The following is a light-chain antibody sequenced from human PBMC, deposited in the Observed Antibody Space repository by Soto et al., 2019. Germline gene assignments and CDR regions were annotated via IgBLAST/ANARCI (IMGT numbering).Light chain of an antibody. CDR1: QSVGSY. CDR2: DAS. V-gene: IGKV3-11*01. CDR3: QQRSNWPRT. J-gene: IGKJ1*01. Sequence: EIVLTQSPATLSLSPGERATLSSRASQSVGSYLAWYQQKLGQAPRLLIYDASNRATGIPARFSGSGSGTDFTLTISSLEPEDFAVYYCQQRSNWPRTFGQGTKVEIK.